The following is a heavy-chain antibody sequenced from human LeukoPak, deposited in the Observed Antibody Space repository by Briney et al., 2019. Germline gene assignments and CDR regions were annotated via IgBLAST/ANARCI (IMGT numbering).Heavy chain of an antibody. CDR1: GFTFSSYA. CDR3: AKATYYYDSSGYDY. V-gene: IGHV3-23*01. J-gene: IGHJ4*02. D-gene: IGHD3-22*01. CDR2: ISGSGGST. Sequence: GGSLRLSCAASGFTFSSYAMSWVHQAPGKGLEWVSAISGSGGSTYYADSVKGRFTISRDNSKNTLYPQMNSLRAEDTAVYYCAKATYYYDSSGYDYWGQGTLVTVSS.